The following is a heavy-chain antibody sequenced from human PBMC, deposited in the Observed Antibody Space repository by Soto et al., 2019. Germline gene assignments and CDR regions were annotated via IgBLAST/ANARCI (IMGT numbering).Heavy chain of an antibody. J-gene: IGHJ3*01. Sequence: SETLSLTCTVSGGSISSYYWSWIRQPPGKGLEWIGYIYYSGSTNYNPSLKSRVTISVDTSKNQFSLKLSSVTAADTAVYYCARDYYDSSGPTTWGQGTMVTVSS. CDR2: IYYSGST. CDR1: GGSISSYY. CDR3: ARDYYDSSGPTT. D-gene: IGHD3-22*01. V-gene: IGHV4-59*01.